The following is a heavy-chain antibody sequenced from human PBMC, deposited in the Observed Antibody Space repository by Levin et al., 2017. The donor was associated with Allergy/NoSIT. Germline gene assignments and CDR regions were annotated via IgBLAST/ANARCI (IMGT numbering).Heavy chain of an antibody. Sequence: LSLTCAASGFTFSKAWMGWVRQAPGKGPEWVGRIKKKTDGGTTDYAAPVKGRFTISRDDSKNMIYLQMNSLKIEDTAVYYCTTEEYCSSGSCYSVAFDIWGQGTMVTVSS. J-gene: IGHJ3*02. CDR3: TTEEYCSSGSCYSVAFDI. CDR1: GFTFSKAW. D-gene: IGHD2-15*01. V-gene: IGHV3-15*01. CDR2: IKKKTDGGTT.